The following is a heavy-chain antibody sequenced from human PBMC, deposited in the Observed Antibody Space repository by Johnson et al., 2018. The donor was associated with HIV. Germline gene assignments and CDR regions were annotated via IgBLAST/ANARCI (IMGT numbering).Heavy chain of an antibody. Sequence: LVESGGGLVKPGGSLSLSCAAPGFTFSNVWMTWVRQAPGKGLEWVGRIKRKIEGETTDYAAPVKGRFTISRDDSKNTLYLQMNSLTTEDTAVYYCTTAIVIDAFDIWGQGTMVTVSS. CDR3: TTAIVIDAFDI. D-gene: IGHD3-16*02. J-gene: IGHJ3*02. CDR2: IKRKIEGETT. V-gene: IGHV3-15*01. CDR1: GFTFSNVW.